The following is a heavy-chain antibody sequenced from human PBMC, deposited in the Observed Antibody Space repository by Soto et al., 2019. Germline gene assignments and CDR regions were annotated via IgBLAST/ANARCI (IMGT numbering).Heavy chain of an antibody. V-gene: IGHV4-59*01. D-gene: IGHD3-9*01. J-gene: IGHJ4*02. CDR2: IYYSGST. CDR3: AREPDILIGNYFDY. Sequence: SETLSLTCTVSGGSISSYYWSWIRQPPGKGLEWIGYIYYSGSTNYNPSLKSRVTISVDTSKNQFSLKLSSVTAADTAVYYCAREPDILIGNYFDYWGQGTLVTV. CDR1: GGSISSYY.